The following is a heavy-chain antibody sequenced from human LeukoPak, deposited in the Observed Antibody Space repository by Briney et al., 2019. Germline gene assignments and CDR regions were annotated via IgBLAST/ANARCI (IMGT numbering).Heavy chain of an antibody. V-gene: IGHV4-34*01. Sequence: PSETLSLTCAVYGGSFSGYYWSWIRQPPGKGLEWIGEINHSGGTNYNPSLKSRVTISVDTSKNQFSLKLSSVTAADAAVYYCARGRKLVYWGQGTLVTVSS. CDR3: ARGRKLVY. J-gene: IGHJ4*02. CDR1: GGSFSGYY. CDR2: INHSGGT.